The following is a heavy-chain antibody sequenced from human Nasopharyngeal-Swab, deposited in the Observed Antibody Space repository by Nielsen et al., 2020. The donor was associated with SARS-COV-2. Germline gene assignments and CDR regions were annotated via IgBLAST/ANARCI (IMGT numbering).Heavy chain of an antibody. CDR1: GYTFTSYG. CDR3: AREPYYYYDSSGYYPTFGMDV. V-gene: IGHV1-18*01. CDR2: ISAYNGNT. J-gene: IGHJ6*02. Sequence: ASVKVSCKASGYTFTSYGISWVRQAPGQGLEWMGWISAYNGNTNYAQKLQGRVTMTTDTSTSTAYMELRSLRSDDTAVYYCAREPYYYYDSSGYYPTFGMDVWGQGTTVTVSS. D-gene: IGHD3-22*01.